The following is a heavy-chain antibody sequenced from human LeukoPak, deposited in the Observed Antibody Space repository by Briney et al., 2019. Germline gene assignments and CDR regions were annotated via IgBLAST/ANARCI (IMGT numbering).Heavy chain of an antibody. CDR1: GFTVTSYF. V-gene: IGHV3-53*01. CDR2: IHSGGDI. D-gene: IGHD1-1*01. J-gene: IGHJ5*02. Sequence: GSLRLSCAASGFTVTSYFMGWVRQAPGKGLEWVSIIHSGGDIYYADSVKGRFTITRDTSKNTVFLQMNSLRAEDTAVYYFVQGRGDRWGQGTLVTVSS. CDR3: VQGRGDR.